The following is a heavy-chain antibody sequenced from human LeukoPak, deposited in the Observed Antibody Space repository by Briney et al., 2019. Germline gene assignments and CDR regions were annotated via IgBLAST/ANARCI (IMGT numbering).Heavy chain of an antibody. CDR2: IWYDGSNK. CDR3: ARARTTRGFDN. D-gene: IGHD4-17*01. J-gene: IGHJ4*02. Sequence: GGSLRLSCAAAGFTFSSYWMHWVRQAPGKGLEWVAFIWYDGSNKYYADSVKGRFTISRDNSKNTLYLQMNSLRAEDTAVYYCARARTTRGFDNWGQGTLVTVSS. V-gene: IGHV3-33*08. CDR1: GFTFSSYW.